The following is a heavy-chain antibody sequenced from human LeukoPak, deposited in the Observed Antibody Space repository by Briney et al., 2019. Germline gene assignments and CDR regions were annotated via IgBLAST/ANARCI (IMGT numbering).Heavy chain of an antibody. Sequence: GGSLRLSCAASGFTFSSYGMHWVRQAPGKGLEWVAVIWYDGSNKYYADSVKGRFTISRDNSKNTLYLQMNSLGAEDTAVYYCAREEDYDFWSGEVYGMDVWGRGTTVTVSS. CDR2: IWYDGSNK. D-gene: IGHD3-3*01. CDR3: AREEDYDFWSGEVYGMDV. V-gene: IGHV3-33*01. J-gene: IGHJ6*02. CDR1: GFTFSSYG.